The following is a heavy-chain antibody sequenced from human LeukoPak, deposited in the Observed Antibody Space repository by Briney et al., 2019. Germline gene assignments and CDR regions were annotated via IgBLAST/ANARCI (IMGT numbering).Heavy chain of an antibody. J-gene: IGHJ6*03. D-gene: IGHD6-6*01. Sequence: PSETLSLTCTVSGGSISNKYWSWIRQPPGKGLEWIGYIYYSGSTNYNPSLKSRVTILVDTSKNQFSLKLSSVTAADTAVYFCARDWGLEARPGYMDVWGKGTTVTVSS. V-gene: IGHV4-59*01. CDR2: IYYSGST. CDR3: ARDWGLEARPGYMDV. CDR1: GGSISNKY.